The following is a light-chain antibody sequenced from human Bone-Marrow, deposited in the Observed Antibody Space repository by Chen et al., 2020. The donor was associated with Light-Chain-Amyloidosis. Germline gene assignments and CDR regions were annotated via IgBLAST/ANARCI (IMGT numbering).Light chain of an antibody. CDR1: SSDVGGYNY. Sequence: QSALTQPASVSGSPGQSITISCTGTSSDVGGYNYVSWYQQHPGKAPKLIISDVTDRPSGVSNSFSGSKSGNTASLTMSGLQAEDEADYFCSAYTARSTRVFGTATKVTVL. CDR2: DVT. J-gene: IGLJ1*01. CDR3: SAYTARSTRV. V-gene: IGLV2-14*03.